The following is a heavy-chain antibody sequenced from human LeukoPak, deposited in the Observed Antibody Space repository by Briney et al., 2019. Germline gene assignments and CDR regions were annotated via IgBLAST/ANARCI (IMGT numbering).Heavy chain of an antibody. J-gene: IGHJ4*02. CDR3: ARVDY. CDR2: IKQDGSEK. Sequence: GGSLRLSCAASGFTFSDYYMSWIRQAPGKGLEWVANIKQDGSEKYYVDSVKGRFTISRDNAKNSLYLQMNSLRAEDTAVYHCARVDYWGQGTLVTVSS. CDR1: GFTFSDYY. V-gene: IGHV3-7*01.